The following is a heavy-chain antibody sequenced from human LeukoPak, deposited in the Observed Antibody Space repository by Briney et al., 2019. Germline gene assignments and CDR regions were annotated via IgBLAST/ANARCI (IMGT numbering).Heavy chain of an antibody. CDR2: ISGSGGTT. CDR1: GFTFTPYA. CDR3: AKPLGYSVLDAFHI. D-gene: IGHD2-15*01. Sequence: GGSLRLSGAPSGFTFTPYAMTGVRQAPGKGLDGVSGISGSGGTTYYADSVKGRFTISRDNSKNTVFLQMTSLRAEDTAVYYCAKPLGYSVLDAFHIWGQGTMVTVSS. V-gene: IGHV3-23*01. J-gene: IGHJ3*02.